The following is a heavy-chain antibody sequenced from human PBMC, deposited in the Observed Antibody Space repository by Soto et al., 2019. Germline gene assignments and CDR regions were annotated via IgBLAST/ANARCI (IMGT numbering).Heavy chain of an antibody. D-gene: IGHD2-2*01. J-gene: IGHJ4*02. Sequence: QVHLVESGGGVVQPGRSLRLSCAASGFTCSSYGMHWVRPAPAQGLEWVAVISYDGSNKYYADSVKGRFTISRDNSKNTLYLQMNSLRAEDTAVYYCANEYQLLSLDYWGQGTLVTVSS. CDR3: ANEYQLLSLDY. CDR2: ISYDGSNK. CDR1: GFTCSSYG. V-gene: IGHV3-30*18.